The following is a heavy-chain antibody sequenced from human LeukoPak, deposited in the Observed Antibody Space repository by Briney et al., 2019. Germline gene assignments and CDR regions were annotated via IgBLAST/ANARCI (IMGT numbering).Heavy chain of an antibody. Sequence: LAGGSLRLSCAASGFTFSSYWMHWVRQAPGKGLVWVSRINSDGSSTSYADSVKGRFTISRDNAKNTLYLQMNSLRAEDTAVYYCAREMRYFDWLPMSGMDVWGQGTTVTVSS. CDR1: GFTFSSYW. V-gene: IGHV3-74*01. D-gene: IGHD3-9*01. J-gene: IGHJ6*02. CDR2: INSDGSST. CDR3: AREMRYFDWLPMSGMDV.